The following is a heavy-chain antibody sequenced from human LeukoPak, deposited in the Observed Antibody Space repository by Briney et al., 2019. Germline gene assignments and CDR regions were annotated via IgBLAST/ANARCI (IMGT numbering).Heavy chain of an antibody. CDR3: ARAMPSSTYYFDS. CDR1: GFTFSSYA. Sequence: PGGSLRLSCAASGFTFSSYAMNWVRQAPRKGLEWVSGIRGSGGNTYYTDSVKGRFTISRDNSKNTLFLQLNGLRAEDTAIYYCARAMPSSTYYFDSWGQGTLVTVSS. D-gene: IGHD2-2*01. CDR2: IRGSGGNT. J-gene: IGHJ4*02. V-gene: IGHV3-23*01.